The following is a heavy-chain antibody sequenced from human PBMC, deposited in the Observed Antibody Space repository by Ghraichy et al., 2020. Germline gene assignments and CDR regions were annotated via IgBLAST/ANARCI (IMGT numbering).Heavy chain of an antibody. CDR3: TRDFYYDSGSGHYYSDY. V-gene: IGHV3-48*01. D-gene: IGHD3-22*01. J-gene: IGHJ4*01. CDR2: ITSSSSAI. Sequence: GGSLRLSCAASEFTFTGYSMNWVRQAPGKGLEWLAYITSSSSAIYYADSVRGRFTVSRDNAKNSLYLQMNSLRAEDMAVYYCTRDFYYDSGSGHYYSDYWGQGTLVTVSS. CDR1: EFTFTGYS.